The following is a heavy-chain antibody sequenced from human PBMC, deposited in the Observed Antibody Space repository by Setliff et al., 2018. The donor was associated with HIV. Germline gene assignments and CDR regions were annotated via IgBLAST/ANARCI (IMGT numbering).Heavy chain of an antibody. D-gene: IGHD1-26*01. Sequence: ASVKVSCKTSGYTFTSYAINWVRQATGQGLEWMGWMNPNSGNTGYAQKFQGRVTMTRNTSISTAYMELSSLRSEDTAVYYCARPQWELGVDYYGMDVWGQGTTVTVSS. J-gene: IGHJ6*02. V-gene: IGHV1-8*01. CDR2: MNPNSGNT. CDR1: GYTFTSYA. CDR3: ARPQWELGVDYYGMDV.